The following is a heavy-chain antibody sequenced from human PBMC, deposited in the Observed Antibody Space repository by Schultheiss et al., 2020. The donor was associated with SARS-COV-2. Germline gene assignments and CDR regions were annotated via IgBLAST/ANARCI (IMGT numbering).Heavy chain of an antibody. D-gene: IGHD3-22*01. J-gene: IGHJ4*02. V-gene: IGHV3-30*07. CDR3: AKSDYYDSPADY. CDR1: GFTFSSYA. Sequence: GGSLRLSCAASGFTFSSYAMHWVRQAPGKGLEWVAVISYDGSNKYYADSVKGRFTISRDNAKNTLYLQMNSLRAEDTAVYYCAKSDYYDSPADYWGQGTLVTVSS. CDR2: ISYDGSNK.